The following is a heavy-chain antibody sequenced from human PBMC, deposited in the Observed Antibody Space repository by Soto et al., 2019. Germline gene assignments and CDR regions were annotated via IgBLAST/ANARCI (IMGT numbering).Heavy chain of an antibody. CDR3: AREGYDSSGYYYRFDY. CDR1: GGSISSGGYY. D-gene: IGHD3-22*01. J-gene: IGHJ4*02. V-gene: IGHV4-31*03. CDR2: IYYSGST. Sequence: PLSLTCTVSGGSISSGGYYWSWIRQHPGKGLEWIGYIYYSGSTYYNPSLKSRVTISVDTSKNQFSLKLSSVTAADTAVYYCAREGYDSSGYYYRFDYWGQGTLVTVSS.